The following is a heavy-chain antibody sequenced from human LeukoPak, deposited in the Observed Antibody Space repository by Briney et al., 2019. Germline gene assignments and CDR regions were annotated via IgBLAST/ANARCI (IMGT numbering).Heavy chain of an antibody. D-gene: IGHD6-13*01. J-gene: IGHJ4*02. CDR1: GFTFSSYA. CDR3: ARDGGSSSWSAMASEVYFDY. Sequence: GGSLRLSCAASGFTFSSYAMHWVRQAPGKGLEWVAVISYDGSNKYYADSVKGRFTISRDNSKNTLYLQMNSLRAEDTAVYYCARDGGSSSWSAMASEVYFDYWGQGTLVTVSS. V-gene: IGHV3-30*04. CDR2: ISYDGSNK.